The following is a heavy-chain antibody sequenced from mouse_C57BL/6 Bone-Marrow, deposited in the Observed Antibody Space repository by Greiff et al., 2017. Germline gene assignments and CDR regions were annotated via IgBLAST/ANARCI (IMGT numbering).Heavy chain of an antibody. D-gene: IGHD1-1*01. V-gene: IGHV2-9-1*01. J-gene: IGHJ1*03. CDR1: GFSLTSYA. CDR2: IWTGGGT. Sequence: VQLVESGPGLVAPSQSLSITCTVSGFSLTSYAISWVRQPPGKGLEWLGVIWTGGGTNYNSALKSRLSISKDNSKSQVFLKMTSLQTDDTARYYCARSFTTVVAPPWYFDVWGTGTTVTVSS. CDR3: ARSFTTVVAPPWYFDV.